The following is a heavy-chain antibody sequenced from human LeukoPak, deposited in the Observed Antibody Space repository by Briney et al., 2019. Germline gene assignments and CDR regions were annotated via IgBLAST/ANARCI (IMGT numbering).Heavy chain of an antibody. D-gene: IGHD4-17*01. J-gene: IGHJ4*02. CDR2: IYYSGST. CDR1: GGSFSGYY. CDR3: ARDRSDYGDYEVY. V-gene: IGHV4-59*12. Sequence: SETLSLTCAVYGGSFSGYYWSWIRQPPGKGLEWIGYIYYSGSTNYNPSLKSRVTISVDTSKNQFSLKLSSVTAADTAVYYCARDRSDYGDYEVYWGQGSLVTVSS.